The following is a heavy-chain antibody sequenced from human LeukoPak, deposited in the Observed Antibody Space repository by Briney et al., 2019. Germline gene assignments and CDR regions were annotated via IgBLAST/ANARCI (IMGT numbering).Heavy chain of an antibody. J-gene: IGHJ2*01. D-gene: IGHD6-13*01. V-gene: IGHV3-7*01. CDR1: GFTFSSYW. Sequence: GGSLRLSCAASGFTFSSYWMSWVRQAPGKGLEWVANIKQDGSEKYYVDSVKGRFTISRDNARNSLYLQMNSLRAEDTAVYYCARARLAAAGFFDLWGRGTLVTVSS. CDR2: IKQDGSEK. CDR3: ARARLAAAGFFDL.